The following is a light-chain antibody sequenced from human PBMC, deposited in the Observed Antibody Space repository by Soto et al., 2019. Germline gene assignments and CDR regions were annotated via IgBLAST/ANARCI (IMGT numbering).Light chain of an antibody. V-gene: IGLV2-14*01. CDR1: SSDVAGYNY. CDR2: DVS. Sequence: QSALTQPASVSGSPGQSITISCTGTSSDVAGYNYVSWYQQHPGKAPKVMIYDVSNRPSGVSNRFSGSKSGNTASLTISGLQAEDEADYYCSSYTSTNTRYLFGTGTKLTVL. CDR3: SSYTSTNTRYL. J-gene: IGLJ1*01.